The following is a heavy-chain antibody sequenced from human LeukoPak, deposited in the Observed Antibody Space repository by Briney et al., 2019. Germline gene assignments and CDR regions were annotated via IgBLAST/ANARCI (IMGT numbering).Heavy chain of an antibody. CDR3: ARDQLYSSGWNYYYYYYMDV. J-gene: IGHJ6*03. CDR2: INPNSGGT. D-gene: IGHD6-19*01. Sequence: GASVKVSCKASGYTFTGYYMHWVRQAPGQGLEWMGWINPNSGGTNYAQEFQGRVTMTRDTSISTAYMELSRLRSDDTAVYYCARDQLYSSGWNYYYYYYMDVWGKGTTVTVSS. V-gene: IGHV1-2*02. CDR1: GYTFTGYY.